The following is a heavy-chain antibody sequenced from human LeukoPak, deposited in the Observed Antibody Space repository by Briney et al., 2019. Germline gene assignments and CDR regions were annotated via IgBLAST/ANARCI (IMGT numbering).Heavy chain of an antibody. CDR2: LYSDGNT. V-gene: IGHV3-53*01. CDR1: GFTVITND. J-gene: IGHJ4*02. Sequence: GGSLTLSCAASGFTVITNDMTWVRQAPGKGLEWVSVLYSDGNTKYADSVQGRFTISRDNSKNNLYLEMNSLSPDDTAVYYCARGVEPLAANTLAYWGQGTLVTVSS. CDR3: ARGVEPLAANTLAY. D-gene: IGHD1-14*01.